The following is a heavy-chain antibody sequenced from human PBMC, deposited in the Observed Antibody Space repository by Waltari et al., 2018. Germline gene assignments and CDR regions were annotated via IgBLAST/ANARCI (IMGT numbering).Heavy chain of an antibody. CDR2: VHWNDVK. V-gene: IGHV2-5*01. Sequence: QITLTASGPTLVKPTQPLKLTCTFSGFSLTTTEVAVAWFRQPPGKALEFLALVHWNDVKRYSPFLQNRLSITKDTSENQVVLTMTNMDPVDTGTYFCAHRVSWCGLDSWGQGTLVTVSS. J-gene: IGHJ5*02. CDR1: GFSLTTTEVA. D-gene: IGHD2-8*01. CDR3: AHRVSWCGLDS.